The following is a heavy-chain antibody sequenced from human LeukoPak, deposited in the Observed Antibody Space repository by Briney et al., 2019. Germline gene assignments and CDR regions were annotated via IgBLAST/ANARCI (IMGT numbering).Heavy chain of an antibody. CDR3: AKDDSSGYYYPPYFDY. J-gene: IGHJ4*02. V-gene: IGHV3-30*02. CDR1: GFTFSSYG. CDR2: LRYDGSNK. Sequence: GGSLRLSCAASGFTFSSYGMHWVRQAPGKGLEWVTFLRYDGSNKYYADSVKGRFTISRDNSKNTLYLQMNSLRAEDTAVYYCAKDDSSGYYYPPYFDYWGQGTLVTVSS. D-gene: IGHD3-22*01.